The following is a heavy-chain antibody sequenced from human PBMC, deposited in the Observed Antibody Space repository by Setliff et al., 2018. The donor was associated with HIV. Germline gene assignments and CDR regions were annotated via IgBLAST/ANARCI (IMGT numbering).Heavy chain of an antibody. D-gene: IGHD3-10*01. J-gene: IGHJ4*02. V-gene: IGHV3-66*02. Sequence: GGSLRLSCAASGFTFSNYWMDWVRQVPGKGLEWISTIYSGGDTYHADSVKGRVTLSRDNSKNTLYLQMNSLRPEDTAVYYCARVRLYNNALDYWGQGTLVTVSS. CDR3: ARVRLYNNALDY. CDR2: IYSGGDT. CDR1: GFTFSNYW.